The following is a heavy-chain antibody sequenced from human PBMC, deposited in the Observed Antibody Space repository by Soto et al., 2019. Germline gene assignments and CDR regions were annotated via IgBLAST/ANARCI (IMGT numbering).Heavy chain of an antibody. V-gene: IGHV3-33*01. CDR2: IWYDGSNK. Sequence: PGGSLRLSCAASGFTFSSYGMHWVRQAPGKGLEWVAVIWYDGSNKYYADSVKGRFTISRDNSKNTLYLQINSLRAEDTAVYYCARDLEDIESYYGMDVWGQGTTVTVSS. CDR1: GFTFSSYG. CDR3: ARDLEDIESYYGMDV. D-gene: IGHD2-15*01. J-gene: IGHJ6*02.